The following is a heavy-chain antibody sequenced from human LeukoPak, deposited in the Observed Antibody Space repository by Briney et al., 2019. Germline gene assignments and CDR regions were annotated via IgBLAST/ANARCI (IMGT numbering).Heavy chain of an antibody. D-gene: IGHD3-22*01. CDR1: GFTVSSNY. V-gene: IGHV3-53*01. J-gene: IGHJ4*02. Sequence: GGSLRLSCAASGFTVSSNYMSWVRQAPGKGLERVSVIYSGGSTYYADSVKGRFTISRDNSKNTLFLQMNSLRAEDTAVYYCARDSSGYYLYWGQGTLVTVSS. CDR2: IYSGGST. CDR3: ARDSSGYYLY.